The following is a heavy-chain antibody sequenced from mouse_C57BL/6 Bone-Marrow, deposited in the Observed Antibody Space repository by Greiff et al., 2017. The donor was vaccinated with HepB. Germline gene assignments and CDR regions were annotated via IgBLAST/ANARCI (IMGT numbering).Heavy chain of an antibody. CDR3: AKYYGSSYEDAMDY. CDR2: FHPYNDDT. V-gene: IGHV1-47*01. D-gene: IGHD1-1*01. J-gene: IGHJ4*01. Sequence: QVQLQQSGAELVKPGASVKMSCKASGYTFTTYPIEWMKQNHGKSLEWIGNFHPYNDDTKYNEKLKGKATFTVEKSSSTVYLELSRLTSDDSAVYYCAKYYGSSYEDAMDYWGQGTSVTVSS. CDR1: GYTFTTYP.